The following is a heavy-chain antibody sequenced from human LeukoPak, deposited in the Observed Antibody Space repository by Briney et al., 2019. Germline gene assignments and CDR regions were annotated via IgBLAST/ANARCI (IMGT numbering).Heavy chain of an antibody. CDR3: AMSSWNYGPYNWFDP. Sequence: GGSLRLSCAASGFTFSSYSMNWVRQAPGKGLEWVSSISSSSSYIYYADSVKGRFTISRDNAKNSLYLQMNSLRAEDTAVYYCAMSSWNYGPYNWFDPWGQGTLVTDSS. J-gene: IGHJ5*02. CDR2: ISSSSSYI. V-gene: IGHV3-21*01. CDR1: GFTFSSYS. D-gene: IGHD1-7*01.